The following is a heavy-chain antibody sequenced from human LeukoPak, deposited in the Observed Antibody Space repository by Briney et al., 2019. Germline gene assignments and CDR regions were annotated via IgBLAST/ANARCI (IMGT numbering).Heavy chain of an antibody. Sequence: GGSLRLSCAASGFTFRSYAMSWVRQAPGKGLEWVSAISGSGGSTYYADSVKGRFTISRDNSKNTLYLQMNSLRAEDTAVYYCAKDSLLDFWSSPPDYWGQGTLVTVSS. CDR1: GFTFRSYA. J-gene: IGHJ4*02. CDR2: ISGSGGST. V-gene: IGHV3-23*01. D-gene: IGHD3-3*01. CDR3: AKDSLLDFWSSPPDY.